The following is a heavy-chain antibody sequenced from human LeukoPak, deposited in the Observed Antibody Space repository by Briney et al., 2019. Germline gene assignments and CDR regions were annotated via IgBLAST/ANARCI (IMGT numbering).Heavy chain of an antibody. Sequence: SETLSLTCTVSGGSISSSSYYWGWIRQSPGKGLEWIGSIYYSGSTYYNPSLKSRVTISVDTSKNQFALKLSSVTAADTAVYYCASNTQELLPDYWGQGTLVTVSS. J-gene: IGHJ4*02. CDR1: GGSISSSSYY. V-gene: IGHV4-39*01. CDR2: IYYSGST. CDR3: ASNTQELLPDY. D-gene: IGHD1-26*01.